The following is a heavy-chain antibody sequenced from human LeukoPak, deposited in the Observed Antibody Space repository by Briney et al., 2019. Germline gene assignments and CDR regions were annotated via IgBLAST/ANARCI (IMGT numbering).Heavy chain of an antibody. CDR3: ARDGGYYDSSGFPYDAFDI. CDR2: ISISTSII. Sequence: GGSLRLSCTASGFTFSTHSMNWVRQAPGKGLEWVSYISISTSIIYYADSVKGRFTISRDNAKNSLYLQMNSLRAEDTAVYFCARDGGYYDSSGFPYDAFDIWGQGTMVTVSS. CDR1: GFTFSTHS. D-gene: IGHD3-22*01. J-gene: IGHJ3*02. V-gene: IGHV3-48*04.